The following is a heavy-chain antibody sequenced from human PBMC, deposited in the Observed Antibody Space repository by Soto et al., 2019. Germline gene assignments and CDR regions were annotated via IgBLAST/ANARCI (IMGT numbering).Heavy chain of an antibody. CDR3: ARGLGITMVRGAFP. J-gene: IGHJ5*02. CDR2: INHSGST. D-gene: IGHD3-10*01. V-gene: IGHV4-34*01. CDR1: GGSFSGYY. Sequence: TSETLSLTCAVYGGSFSGYYWIWIRQPPGKGLEWIGEINHSGSTNYNPSLKSRVTISVDTSKNQFSLKLSSVTAADTAVYYCARGLGITMVRGAFPWGQGTLVTVSS.